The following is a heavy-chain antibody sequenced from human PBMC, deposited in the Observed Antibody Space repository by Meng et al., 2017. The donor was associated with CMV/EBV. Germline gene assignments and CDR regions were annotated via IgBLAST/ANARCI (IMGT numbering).Heavy chain of an antibody. D-gene: IGHD3-16*01. CDR2: IDYSGTGV. CDR3: ARAWGIHFDY. Sequence: GESLKISCAGSGFTFSEYEMSWVRQAPGKGLEWVSNIDYSGTGVYYADSMRGRFTVSRDNARNSLYLQLNSLRAEDTAVYYCARAWGIHFDYWGQGVVVTVSS. V-gene: IGHV3-48*03. J-gene: IGHJ4*02. CDR1: GFTFSEYE.